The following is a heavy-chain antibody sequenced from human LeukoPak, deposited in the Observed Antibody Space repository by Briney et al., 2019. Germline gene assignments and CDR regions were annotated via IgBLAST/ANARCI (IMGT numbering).Heavy chain of an antibody. CDR3: ARDANARAWDY. Sequence: PSETLSLTCTVSGDSLNNYFWTWIRQPAGKGLEWIGRTYSSGTTNYNPSLKSRLIMSVDTSKNQFSLNLSSVTAADTAVYYCARDANARAWDYWGQGILVSVSS. J-gene: IGHJ4*02. D-gene: IGHD1-1*01. CDR1: GDSLNNYF. CDR2: TYSSGTT. V-gene: IGHV4-4*07.